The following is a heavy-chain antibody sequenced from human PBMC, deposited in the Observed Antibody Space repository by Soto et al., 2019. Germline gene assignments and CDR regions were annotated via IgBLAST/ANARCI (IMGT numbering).Heavy chain of an antibody. CDR3: ARDLPITIFGVVNSGYGMDV. D-gene: IGHD3-3*01. CDR1: GFTFSSYS. CDR2: ISSSSSYI. V-gene: IGHV3-21*01. J-gene: IGHJ6*02. Sequence: EVQLVESGGGLVKPGGSLRLSCAASGFTFSSYSMNWVRQAPGKGLEWVSSISSSSSYIYYADSVKGRFTISRDNAKNSLYLQMNSLRAEDTAVYYCARDLPITIFGVVNSGYGMDVWGQGTTVTVSS.